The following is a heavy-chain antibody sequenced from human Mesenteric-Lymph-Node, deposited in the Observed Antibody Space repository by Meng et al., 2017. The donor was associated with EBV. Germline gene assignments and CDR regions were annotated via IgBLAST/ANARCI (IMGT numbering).Heavy chain of an antibody. CDR2: ISYSGSP. J-gene: IGHJ5*02. Sequence: QIPWSGPGFVTPPGTLSLACTCSGGSVSSGRDFWSWIRQPPGKGLEWIGDISYSGSPNYNPSLHSRFTISVDTSKSQFSLKLGSVTAADTAVYYCATCSRRPSCWFDPWGQGTLVTVSS. CDR1: GGSVSSGRDF. D-gene: IGHD2-8*01. CDR3: ATCSRRPSCWFDP. V-gene: IGHV4-61*01.